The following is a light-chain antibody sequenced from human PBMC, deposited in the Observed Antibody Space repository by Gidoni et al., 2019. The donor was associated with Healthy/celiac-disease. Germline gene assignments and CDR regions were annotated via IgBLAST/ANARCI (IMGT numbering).Light chain of an antibody. CDR1: SSNIGAGYD. CDR2: GNS. CDR3: QSYDSSLSGVV. J-gene: IGLJ2*01. V-gene: IGLV1-40*01. Sequence: QSVLTPPPSVSWAPGQRVTISCTGSSSNIGAGYDVHWYQQLPGTAPKLLIYGNSNRPSGVTDRFSGSKSGTSASLAITGLQAEDEADYYCQSYDSSLSGVVFGGGTKLTVL.